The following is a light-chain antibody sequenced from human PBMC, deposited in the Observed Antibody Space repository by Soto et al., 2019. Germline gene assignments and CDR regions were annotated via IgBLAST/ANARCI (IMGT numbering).Light chain of an antibody. CDR1: SSDVGRYDF. CDR2: EVI. Sequence: QSVLTQPPSASGSPGQSVTISCTGTSSDVGRYDFVSWYQHHPGKAPKLMIYEVIKRPSGVPDRFSGSKSGNTASLTVSGLQAEDEADYFCSSYADTNNYVFGTVTKLTVL. V-gene: IGLV2-8*01. J-gene: IGLJ1*01. CDR3: SSYADTNNYV.